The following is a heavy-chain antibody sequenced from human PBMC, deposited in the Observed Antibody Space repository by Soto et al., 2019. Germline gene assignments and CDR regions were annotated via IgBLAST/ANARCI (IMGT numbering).Heavy chain of an antibody. CDR3: ATFRIAVAGTFDF. CDR1: GYTKTDLS. Sequence: ASAKVTCKDSGYTKTDLSIYWVRQAPGKGLEWMGGFDPEDGETIYAQKFQGRVTMPEDTSTDTAYMELSSLRSEDTAVYYCATFRIAVAGTFDFLGQGTLVTV. CDR2: FDPEDGET. J-gene: IGHJ4*02. D-gene: IGHD6-19*01. V-gene: IGHV1-24*01.